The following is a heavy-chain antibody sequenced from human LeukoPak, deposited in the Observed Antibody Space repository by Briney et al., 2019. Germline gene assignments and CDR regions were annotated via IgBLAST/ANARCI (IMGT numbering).Heavy chain of an antibody. CDR3: ARIREDRAATEDY. D-gene: IGHD6-13*01. J-gene: IGHJ4*02. CDR2: IHHSGRT. V-gene: IGHV4-31*03. Sequence: SETLSLTCSVSGDSISRSNYYWSWIRQQPGKGLEWIGYIHHSGRTYYTPSFKSRASISVDTSNKKFSLSLFSATAADTAMYYCARIREDRAATEDYWGQGTLVTVSS. CDR1: GDSISRSNYY.